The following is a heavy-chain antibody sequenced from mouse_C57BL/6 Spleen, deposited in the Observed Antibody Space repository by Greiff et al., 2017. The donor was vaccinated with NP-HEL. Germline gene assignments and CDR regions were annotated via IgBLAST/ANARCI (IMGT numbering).Heavy chain of an antibody. V-gene: IGHV1-74*01. Sequence: VQLQQPGTELVKPGASVKVSCKASGYTFTSYWMHWVKQRPGQGLEWIGRIHPSDSDSNYNQKFKGKATLTVDKSSNTAYMQVSSLTSEDSAVYYCAIYYGTSYVAYWGQGTLVTVSA. D-gene: IGHD1-1*01. CDR3: AIYYGTSYVAY. CDR2: IHPSDSDS. J-gene: IGHJ3*01. CDR1: GYTFTSYW.